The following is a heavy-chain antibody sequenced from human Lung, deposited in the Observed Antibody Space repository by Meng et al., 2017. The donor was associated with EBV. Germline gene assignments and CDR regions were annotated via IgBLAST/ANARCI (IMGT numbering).Heavy chain of an antibody. CDR2: VYNSGST. CDR3: ARGRIIGDSSGYSDY. D-gene: IGHD3-22*01. Sequence: QEQPQAAGPGRVEPPGTLSCTCAVRGGSSISRNWRSWVRQPPGKGLDWIGEVYNSGSTNYNPSLKSRVTISVDKSKNQFSLKLSSVTAADTAVYYCARGRIIGDSSGYSDYWGQGTLVTVSS. V-gene: IGHV4-4*03. CDR1: GGSSISRNW. J-gene: IGHJ4*02.